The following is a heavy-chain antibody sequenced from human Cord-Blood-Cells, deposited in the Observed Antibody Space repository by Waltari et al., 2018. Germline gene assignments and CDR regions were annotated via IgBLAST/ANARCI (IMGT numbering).Heavy chain of an antibody. CDR1: GGSISRYY. CDR3: ARHDGSGSYFVAFDI. V-gene: IGHV4-59*01. Sequence: QVQLQESGPGLEKPSEPLSLTCTVSGGSISRYYCSCIRQPPGKGLEWIGYIYYSGSTNYNPSLKSRVTISVDTSKNQFSLKLSSVTAADTAVYYCARHDGSGSYFVAFDIWGQGTMVTVSS. J-gene: IGHJ3*02. CDR2: IYYSGST. D-gene: IGHD3-10*01.